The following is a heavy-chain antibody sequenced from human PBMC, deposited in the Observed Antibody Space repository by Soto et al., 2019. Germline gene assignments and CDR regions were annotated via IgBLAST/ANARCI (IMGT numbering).Heavy chain of an antibody. CDR3: ARDAPGVAPY. CDR1: GGSIITGDTY. V-gene: IGHV4-31*03. CDR2: INYRGTT. J-gene: IGHJ4*02. Sequence: PSETLSLTCTVSGGSIITGDTYLNWIRQHPEKGLEWMGYINYRGTTNYNPALKSRILISIDTSKNQFSLRLTSVTAADTAVYYCARDAPGVAPYWGQGTLVTVSS. D-gene: IGHD2-15*01.